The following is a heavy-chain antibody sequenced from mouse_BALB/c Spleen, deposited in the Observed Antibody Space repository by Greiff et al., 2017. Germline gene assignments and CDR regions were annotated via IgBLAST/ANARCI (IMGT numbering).Heavy chain of an antibody. J-gene: IGHJ3*01. Sequence: VQLQQSGAELVRSGASVKLSCTASGFNIKDYYMRWVKQRPEQGLEWIGWIDPENGDTEYAPKFQGKATMTADTSSNTAYLQLSSLTSEDTAVYYCSTMITTGFAYWGQGTLVTVSA. V-gene: IGHV14-4*02. CDR3: STMITTGFAY. D-gene: IGHD2-4*01. CDR2: IDPENGDT. CDR1: GFNIKDYY.